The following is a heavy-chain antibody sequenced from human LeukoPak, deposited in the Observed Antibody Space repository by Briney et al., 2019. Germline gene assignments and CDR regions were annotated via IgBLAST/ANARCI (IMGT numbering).Heavy chain of an antibody. CDR2: INHSGST. J-gene: IGHJ4*02. CDR1: GGSFSGYY. CDR3: ARGGIAVAGTWAADY. D-gene: IGHD6-19*01. V-gene: IGHV4-34*01. Sequence: NPSETLSLTCAVYGGSFSGYYWSWIRQPPGKGLEWIGEINHSGSTNYNPSLKSRVTISVDTSKNQFSLKLSSVTAADTAVYYCARGGIAVAGTWAADYWGQGTLVTVSS.